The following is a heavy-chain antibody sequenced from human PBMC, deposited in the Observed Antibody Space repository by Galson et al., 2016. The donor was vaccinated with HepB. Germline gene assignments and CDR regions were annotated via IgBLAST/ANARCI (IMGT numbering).Heavy chain of an antibody. CDR3: GRGSKYGFDM. CDR1: GFTFSAYP. Sequence: SLRLSCAASGFTFSAYPMHWVRQAPGKGLVWISRIFTDGSGTLYADSVRGRFTISRDNAKNTPFLQMNSLRADDTAVYYCGRGSKYGFDMWGQGTMVTVSS. CDR2: IFTDGSGT. J-gene: IGHJ3*02. V-gene: IGHV3-74*01.